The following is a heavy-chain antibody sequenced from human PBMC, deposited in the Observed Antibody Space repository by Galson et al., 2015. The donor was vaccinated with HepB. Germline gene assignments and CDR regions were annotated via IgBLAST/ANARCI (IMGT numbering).Heavy chain of an antibody. CDR1: GYTFTSYD. Sequence: SVKVSCKASGYTFTSYDINWVRQATGQGLEWMGWMNPNSGNTGYAQKFQGRVTMTRNTSISTAYMELSSLRSEDTAVYYCARGPFGYGSGSYASRYPYYMDVWGKGTTVTVSS. V-gene: IGHV1-8*01. CDR3: ARGPFGYGSGSYASRYPYYMDV. D-gene: IGHD3-10*01. J-gene: IGHJ6*03. CDR2: MNPNSGNT.